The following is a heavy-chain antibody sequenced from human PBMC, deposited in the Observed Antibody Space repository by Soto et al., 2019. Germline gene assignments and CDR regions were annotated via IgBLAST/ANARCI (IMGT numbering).Heavy chain of an antibody. Sequence: PSETLSLTCTVSGGSISSSNYYWGWIRQPPGKGLEWIGSIFYSGFTYYNPSLKSRVTISVDTSKNQFSLKLSSVTAADTAVYYCARYGSGSSVWFDPWGQGTPVTVSS. V-gene: IGHV4-39*07. J-gene: IGHJ5*02. CDR1: GGSISSSNYY. CDR3: ARYGSGSSVWFDP. CDR2: IFYSGFT. D-gene: IGHD3-10*01.